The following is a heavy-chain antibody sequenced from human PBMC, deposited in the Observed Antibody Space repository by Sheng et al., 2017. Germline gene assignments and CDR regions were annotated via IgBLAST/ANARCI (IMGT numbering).Heavy chain of an antibody. CDR2: IYHSGST. V-gene: IGHV4-38-2*01. CDR3: ARTGAGYCSGGSCSGFDP. D-gene: IGHD2-15*01. J-gene: IGHJ5*02. CDR1: GYSISSGYY. Sequence: QVQLQESGPGLVKPSETLSLTCAVSGYSISSGYYWGWIRQPPGKGLEWIGSIYHSGSTYYNPSLKSRVTISVDTSKNQFSLKLSSVTAADTAVYYCARTGAGYCSGGSCSGFDPWGQGTLVTVSS.